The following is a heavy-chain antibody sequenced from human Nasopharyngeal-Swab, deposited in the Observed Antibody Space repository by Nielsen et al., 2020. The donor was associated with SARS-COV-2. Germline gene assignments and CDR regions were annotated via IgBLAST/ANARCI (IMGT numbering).Heavy chain of an antibody. CDR3: ARSHRRFAYYDILTGYHNWFDP. V-gene: IGHV1-3*01. J-gene: IGHJ5*02. Sequence: ASVKVSCKASGYTFTSYAMHWVRQAPGQRLEWMGWINAGNGNTKYSPKFQGRVTITRDTSASTAYMELSSLRSEDTAVYYCARSHRRFAYYDILTGYHNWFDPWGQGTLVTVSS. D-gene: IGHD3-9*01. CDR2: INAGNGNT. CDR1: GYTFTSYA.